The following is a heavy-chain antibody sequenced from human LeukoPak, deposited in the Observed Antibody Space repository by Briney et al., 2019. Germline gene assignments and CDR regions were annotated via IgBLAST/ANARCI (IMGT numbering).Heavy chain of an antibody. D-gene: IGHD3-10*01. CDR3: ARDPSYFNGPFDH. CDR2: IYYSGNT. J-gene: IGHJ4*02. Sequence: PSETLSLTCTVSGGSISGYYWSWIRQPPGKGLEWIGYIYYSGNTNYNPSLKSRVTMSVDTSKNQFSLKLSSVTAADTAVYYCARDPSYFNGPFDHWGQGTLVTVSS. V-gene: IGHV4-59*01. CDR1: GGSISGYY.